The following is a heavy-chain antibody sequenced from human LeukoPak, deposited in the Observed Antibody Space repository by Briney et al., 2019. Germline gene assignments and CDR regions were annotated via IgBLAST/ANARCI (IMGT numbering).Heavy chain of an antibody. V-gene: IGHV3-30*04. J-gene: IGHJ4*02. Sequence: GRSLRLSCAASGFTFSSYAMHWVRQAPGKGLEWVAVISYDGSNKYYADSVKGRFTISRDNSKNTLYLQMNSLRAEDTAVYYCAGDLSVVAANFDYWGQGTLVTVSS. CDR3: AGDLSVVAANFDY. CDR1: GFTFSSYA. D-gene: IGHD2-15*01. CDR2: ISYDGSNK.